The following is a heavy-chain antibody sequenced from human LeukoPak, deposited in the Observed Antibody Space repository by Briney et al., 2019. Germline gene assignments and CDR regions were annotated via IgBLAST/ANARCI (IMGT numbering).Heavy chain of an antibody. V-gene: IGHV1-18*01. J-gene: IGHJ4*02. D-gene: IGHD2-15*01. CDR2: ISAYNGNT. CDR3: ARDYCSGGSCPLDY. Sequence: ASVKVSCKASGYTFTSYGISWVRQAPGQGLEWMGWISAYNGNTNYAQKLQGRVTMTTDTSTSTAYMELRSLRSDDTAVYYCARDYCSGGSCPLDYWAQGTLVPVSS. CDR1: GYTFTSYG.